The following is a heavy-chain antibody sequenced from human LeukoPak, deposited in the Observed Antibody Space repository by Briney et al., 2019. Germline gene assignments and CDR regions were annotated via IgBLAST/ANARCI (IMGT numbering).Heavy chain of an antibody. D-gene: IGHD3-3*01. CDR3: AREGRITIFGVVIKGNWFDP. CDR1: GGSIRSYY. V-gene: IGHV4-59*01. Sequence: PSETLSLTCTVSGGSIRSYYWSWIRQPPGKALEWIAYIYYSGSTNYNPSLKSRGTISVDTSKNQFSLKLTSVTAADTAVYYCAREGRITIFGVVIKGNWFDPWGQGTLVTVSS. J-gene: IGHJ5*02. CDR2: IYYSGST.